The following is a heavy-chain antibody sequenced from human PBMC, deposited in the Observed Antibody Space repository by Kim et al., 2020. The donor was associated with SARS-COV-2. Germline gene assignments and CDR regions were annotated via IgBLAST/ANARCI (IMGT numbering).Heavy chain of an antibody. D-gene: IGHD3-16*02. CDR1: GFTFSSYS. V-gene: IGHV3-48*04. CDR3: AAFGGVIVDDAFDI. J-gene: IGHJ3*02. Sequence: GGSLRLSCAASGFTFSSYSMNWVRQAPGKGLEWVSYISSSSSTIYYADSVKGRFTISRDNAKNSLYLQMNSLRAEDTAVYYCAAFGGVIVDDAFDIWGQGTMVTVSS. CDR2: ISSSSSTI.